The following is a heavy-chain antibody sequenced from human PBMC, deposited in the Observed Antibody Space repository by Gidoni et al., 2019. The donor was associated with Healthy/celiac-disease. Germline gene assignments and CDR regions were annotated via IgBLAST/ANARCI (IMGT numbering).Heavy chain of an antibody. J-gene: IGHJ6*02. D-gene: IGHD2-15*01. CDR3: AKGYCSGGSCYLYYYYGMDV. CDR2: ISGSGGST. V-gene: IGHV3-23*01. CDR1: GFTFSSYA. Sequence: EVQLLESGGGLVQPGGSLRLSCAASGFTFSSYAMSWVRQAPGKGLEWVSAISGSGGSTYYADSVKGRFTISRDNSKNTLYLQMNSLRAEDTAVYYCAKGYCSGGSCYLYYYYGMDVWGQGTTVTVSS.